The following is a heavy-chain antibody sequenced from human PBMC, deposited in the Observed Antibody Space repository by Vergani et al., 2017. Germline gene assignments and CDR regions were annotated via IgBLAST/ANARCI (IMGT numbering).Heavy chain of an antibody. J-gene: IGHJ4*02. CDR1: GFRFDEYA. V-gene: IGHV3-9*01. CDR2: VSWNSETI. CDR3: ARGLWDCTHIRCSPPSY. D-gene: IGHD2-8*01. Sequence: EEKLVESGGGLVQLGRSLRLSCEASGFRFDEYAMHWVRRVPGKGLEWVSGVSWNSETIRYADSVKGRFTITRDNAKKSVYLQMNSLRAEDTAMYFCARGLWDCTHIRCSPPSYWGQGTQVTVSS.